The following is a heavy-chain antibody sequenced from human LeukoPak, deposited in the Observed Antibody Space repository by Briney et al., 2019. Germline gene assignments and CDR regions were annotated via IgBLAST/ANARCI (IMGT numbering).Heavy chain of an antibody. J-gene: IGHJ4*02. CDR2: INPNHGDT. CDR3: ARSPHILTGENFDY. D-gene: IGHD3-9*01. V-gene: IGHV1-2*02. Sequence: ASVKDSCKASGYTFTGYYMHWVRQAPGQGLGWMGWINPNHGDTKYAQKFQDRVSMTRDTSISTAYMHLSRLRSADTAVYYCARSPHILTGENFDYWGQGTLVTVSS. CDR1: GYTFTGYY.